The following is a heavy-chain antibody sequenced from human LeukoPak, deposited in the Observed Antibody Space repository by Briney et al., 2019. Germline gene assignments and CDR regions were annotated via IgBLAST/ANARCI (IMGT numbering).Heavy chain of an antibody. CDR2: ISSSSSTI. CDR1: GFTFSSYS. Sequence: GGSLRLSCAASGFTFSSYSMNWVRQAPGKGLEWVSYISSSSSTIYYADSVKGRFTISRDNAKNSLYLQMNSLRDGDTAVYYCARDLNSDSSGYYYVWGQGTLVTVSS. CDR3: ARDLNSDSSGYYYV. D-gene: IGHD3-22*01. V-gene: IGHV3-48*02. J-gene: IGHJ4*02.